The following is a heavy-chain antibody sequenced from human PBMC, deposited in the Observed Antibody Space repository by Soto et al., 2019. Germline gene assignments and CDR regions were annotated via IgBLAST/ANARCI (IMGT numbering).Heavy chain of an antibody. Sequence: PGGSLRLSLAASGFTFGSNGLHWVRQPPGKGLVGVPRINRDGSSPSKAASVKGRFTISRDNAKNTLYLQMNSLRAEDTAVYYCARVEADKPFDYWGQGTLVTVSS. CDR1: GFTFGSNG. J-gene: IGHJ4*02. CDR2: INRDGSSP. V-gene: IGHV3-74*01. CDR3: ARVEADKPFDY.